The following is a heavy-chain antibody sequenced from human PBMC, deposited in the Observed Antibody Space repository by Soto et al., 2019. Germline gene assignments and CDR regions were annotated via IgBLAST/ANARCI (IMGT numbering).Heavy chain of an antibody. J-gene: IGHJ4*02. CDR3: ARNPFDY. CDR2: VFHSGAV. CDR1: GDSITSKYW. V-gene: IGHV4-4*02. Sequence: QVRLQESGPRLVKPSGTLSLTCAVSGDSITSKYWWSWVRQPPGKGLEWIGEVFHSGAVNYNPSLKSRVTISLDKSNNQFSLTLTSVTAADTAIYYCARNPFDYWGQGTLVTVSS.